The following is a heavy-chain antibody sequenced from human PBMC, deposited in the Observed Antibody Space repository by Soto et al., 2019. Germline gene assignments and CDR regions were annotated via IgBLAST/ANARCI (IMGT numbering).Heavy chain of an antibody. Sequence: LRLSCAASGFTFDDYAMHWVRQAPVKGLEWVSGISWNSGSIGYADSVKGRFTISRDNAKNSLYLQMNSLRAEDTALYYCAKEGVMGGYYYGMDVWGQGTTVTVYS. J-gene: IGHJ6*02. CDR3: AKEGVMGGYYYGMDV. CDR2: ISWNSGSI. V-gene: IGHV3-9*01. CDR1: GFTFDDYA. D-gene: IGHD2-8*01.